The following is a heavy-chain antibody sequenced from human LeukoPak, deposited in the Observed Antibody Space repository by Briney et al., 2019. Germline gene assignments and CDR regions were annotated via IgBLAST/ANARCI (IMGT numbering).Heavy chain of an antibody. Sequence: PSETLSLTCTVSGGSISSYYWSWIRQPAGKGLEWIGRIYTSGSTNYNPSLKSRVTMSVDTSKNQFSLKLSSVTAADTAVYYCARGGSDSYYYYYYMDVWGKGTTVTVS. CDR2: IYTSGST. D-gene: IGHD1-26*01. J-gene: IGHJ6*03. CDR1: GGSISSYY. CDR3: ARGGSDSYYYYYYMDV. V-gene: IGHV4-4*07.